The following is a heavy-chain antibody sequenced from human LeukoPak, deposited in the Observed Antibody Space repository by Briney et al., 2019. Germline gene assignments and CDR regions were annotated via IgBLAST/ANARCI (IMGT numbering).Heavy chain of an antibody. V-gene: IGHV3-66*02. D-gene: IGHD6-6*01. Sequence: GGSLRLSCAASGFTVSSNYVSWVRQAPGKGLEWVSVFYSGGSTYYADSVKGRFTISRDNSKSTLYLQMNSLRAEDTAVYYCARGRYSSSSGWFLDYWGQGTLVTVSS. CDR1: GFTVSSNY. J-gene: IGHJ4*02. CDR3: ARGRYSSSSGWFLDY. CDR2: FYSGGST.